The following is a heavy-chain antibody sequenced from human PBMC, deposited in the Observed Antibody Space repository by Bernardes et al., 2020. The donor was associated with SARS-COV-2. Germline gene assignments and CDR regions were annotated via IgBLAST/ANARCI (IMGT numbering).Heavy chain of an antibody. CDR2: MNLKSGDT. J-gene: IGHJ2*01. D-gene: IGHD3-22*01. V-gene: IGHV1-8*01. CDR3: ARGRLYDRGLWYFDL. CDR1: GYTFTSYD. Sequence: ASVKVSCKASGYTFTSYDINWVRQATGQGLEWMGWMNLKSGDTGYAQKFQGRVTMTSNTSISTAYMDLSSLRSEDTAVYYCARGRLYDRGLWYFDLWGRGTLVTVSS.